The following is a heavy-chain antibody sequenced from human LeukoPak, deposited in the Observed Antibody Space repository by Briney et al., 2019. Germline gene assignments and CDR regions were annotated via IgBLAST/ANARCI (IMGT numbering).Heavy chain of an antibody. CDR1: GFTLSDYY. D-gene: IGHD3-22*01. CDR3: AKDDYDYYDSSRYKGKPFMDY. CDR2: ISYDGSKK. V-gene: IGHV3-30*18. J-gene: IGHJ4*02. Sequence: GRSLRLSCAASGFTLSDYYIHWVRQAPGKGLEWVAVISYDGSKKYYADSVKDRFTISRDNSRNTLYLQMNSLRAEDTAIYYCAKDDYDYYDSSRYKGKPFMDYWGQGTLVTVSS.